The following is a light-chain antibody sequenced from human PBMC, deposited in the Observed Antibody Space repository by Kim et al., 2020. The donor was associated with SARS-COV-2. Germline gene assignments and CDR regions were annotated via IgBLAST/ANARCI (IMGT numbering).Light chain of an antibody. CDR2: EVS. Sequence: GQSINISSTGTSSDIGNYNFVSWSQQHPGKAPKLLIYEVSKRPSGVSDRVSGSKSGNTASLTISGLQAEDEADYYCSSHIGSSTWVFGGGTQLTVL. CDR1: SSDIGNYNF. J-gene: IGLJ3*02. V-gene: IGLV2-14*01. CDR3: SSHIGSSTWV.